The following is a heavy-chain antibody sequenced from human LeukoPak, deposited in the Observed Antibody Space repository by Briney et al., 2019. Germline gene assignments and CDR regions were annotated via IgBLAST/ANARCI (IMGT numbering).Heavy chain of an antibody. CDR2: ISGSGGST. J-gene: IGHJ4*02. V-gene: IGHV3-23*01. D-gene: IGHD2-2*01. CDR3: AKGMVPAAVHFDY. Sequence: GGSLRLSCAASGFTFSSYGMHWVRQAPGKGLEWVSAISGSGGSTYYADSVKGRFTISRDNSKNTLYLQMNSLRAEDTAVYYCAKGMVPAAVHFDYWGQGTLVTVSS. CDR1: GFTFSSYG.